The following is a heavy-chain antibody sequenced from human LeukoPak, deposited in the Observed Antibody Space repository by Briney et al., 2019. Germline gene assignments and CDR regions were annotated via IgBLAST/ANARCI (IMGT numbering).Heavy chain of an antibody. CDR1: GFTFSSYW. J-gene: IGHJ4*02. CDR3: AKDLYQLLSAPYYFDY. D-gene: IGHD2-2*01. Sequence: GGSLRLSCAASGFTFSSYWMSWVRQAPGKGLEWVAFIRYDGANEYYADSVKGRFTISRDNSRDTLYLQMDSLRAEDTAVYYCAKDLYQLLSAPYYFDYWGQGILVSVSS. CDR2: IRYDGANE. V-gene: IGHV3-30*02.